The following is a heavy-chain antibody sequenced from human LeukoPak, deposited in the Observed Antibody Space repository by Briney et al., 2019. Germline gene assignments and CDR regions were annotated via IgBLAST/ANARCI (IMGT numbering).Heavy chain of an antibody. CDR2: IIPILGIA. Sequence: SVKVSCKASGGTISSYAISWVRQAPGQGLEWMGRIIPILGIANYAQKFQGRVTITADKSTSTAYMELSSLRSEDTAVYYCARVMGPYCSSTSCYFDYWGQGTLVTVSS. V-gene: IGHV1-69*04. J-gene: IGHJ4*02. D-gene: IGHD2-2*01. CDR3: ARVMGPYCSSTSCYFDY. CDR1: GGTISSYA.